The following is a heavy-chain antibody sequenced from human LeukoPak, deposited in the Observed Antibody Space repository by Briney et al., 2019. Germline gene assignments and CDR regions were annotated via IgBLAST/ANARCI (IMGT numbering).Heavy chain of an antibody. CDR3: ARGIVGPTGGYYFDY. CDR1: GGSISSSSYY. J-gene: IGHJ4*02. CDR2: IYYTGST. D-gene: IGHD1-26*01. V-gene: IGHV4-39*07. Sequence: SETLSLTCTVSGGSISSSSYYWGWIRQPPGKGLEWIGSIYYTGSTYSNPSLKSRVTISVDTSKNQFSLKLRSVTAADTAVYYCARGIVGPTGGYYFDYWGQGTLVTVSS.